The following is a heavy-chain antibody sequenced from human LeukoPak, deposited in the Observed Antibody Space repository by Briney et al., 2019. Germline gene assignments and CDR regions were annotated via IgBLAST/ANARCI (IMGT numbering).Heavy chain of an antibody. Sequence: GGSLRLSCAASGLTFTIYGMHWVRQAPGKGLEWVAFIRYDGSNKYYAESVKGRFTISRDNSKNTLYLQMNSLRAEDTAVYYCAKVPSYYDSSGYDYWGQGTLVTVSS. CDR3: AKVPSYYDSSGYDY. V-gene: IGHV3-30*02. J-gene: IGHJ4*02. CDR1: GLTFTIYG. D-gene: IGHD3-22*01. CDR2: IRYDGSNK.